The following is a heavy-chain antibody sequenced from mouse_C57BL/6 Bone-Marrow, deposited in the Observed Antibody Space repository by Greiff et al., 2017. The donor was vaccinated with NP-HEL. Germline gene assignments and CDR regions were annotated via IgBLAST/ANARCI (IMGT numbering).Heavy chain of an antibody. J-gene: IGHJ4*01. D-gene: IGHD2-4*01. CDR3: AREAMITTEGLYAMDY. Sequence: DVKLQESGPGLVKPSQSLSLTCSVTGYSITSGYYWNWIRQFPGNKLEWMGYISYDGSNNYNPSLKNRISITRDTSKNQFFLKLNSVTTEDTATYYCAREAMITTEGLYAMDYWGQGTSVTVSS. V-gene: IGHV3-6*01. CDR1: GYSITSGYY. CDR2: ISYDGSN.